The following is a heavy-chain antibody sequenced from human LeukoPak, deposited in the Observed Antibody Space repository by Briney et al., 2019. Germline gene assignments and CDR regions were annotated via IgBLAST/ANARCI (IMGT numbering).Heavy chain of an antibody. D-gene: IGHD3-22*01. CDR3: ARTREKVMYYYDSSGYYYGY. V-gene: IGHV1-69*13. CDR2: IIPIFGTA. CDR1: GGTFSSYA. J-gene: IGHJ4*02. Sequence: SVKVSCKASGGTFSSYAISWVRQAPGQGLEWMGGIIPIFGTANYARKFQGRVTITADESTSTAYMELSSLRSEDTAVYYCARTREKVMYYYDSSGYYYGYWGQGTLVTVSS.